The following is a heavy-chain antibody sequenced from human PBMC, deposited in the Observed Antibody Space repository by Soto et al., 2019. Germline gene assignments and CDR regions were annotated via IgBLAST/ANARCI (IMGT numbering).Heavy chain of an antibody. CDR1: GFTFSSYG. Sequence: GGSLRLSCAASGFTFSSYGMHWVREAPGKGLEWVAVIWYDGSNKYYADSVKGRFTISRDNSKNTLYLQMNSLRAEDTAVYYCARDMDSSGYYLCYWGQGTLVTVS. V-gene: IGHV3-33*01. CDR2: IWYDGSNK. J-gene: IGHJ4*02. D-gene: IGHD3-22*01. CDR3: ARDMDSSGYYLCY.